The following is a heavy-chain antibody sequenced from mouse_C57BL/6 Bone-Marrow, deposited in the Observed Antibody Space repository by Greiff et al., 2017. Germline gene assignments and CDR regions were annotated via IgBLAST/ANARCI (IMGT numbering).Heavy chain of an antibody. CDR3: ASTLIAY. Sequence: QVQLQQPGAELVQPGASVTMSCKASGYTFTSYWITWVKQRPGQGLEWIGDIYPGSGSTNYNEKFKSKATLTVNTAYSTAYRQLSSLTSEDSAVYYCASTLIAYWGQGTLVTVSA. CDR1: GYTFTSYW. CDR2: IYPGSGST. V-gene: IGHV1-55*01. D-gene: IGHD6-1*01. J-gene: IGHJ3*01.